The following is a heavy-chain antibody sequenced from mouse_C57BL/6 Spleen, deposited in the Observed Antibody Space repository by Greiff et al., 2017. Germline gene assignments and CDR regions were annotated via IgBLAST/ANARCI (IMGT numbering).Heavy chain of an antibody. Sequence: EVQVVESGGGLVKPGGSLKLSCAASGFTFSSYAMSWVRQTPEKRLEWVATISDGGSYTYYPDNVKGRFTISRDNAKNNLYLQMSHLKSEDTAMYYCARERGYGYDGGAWFAYWGQGTLVTVSA. CDR3: ARERGYGYDGGAWFAY. V-gene: IGHV5-4*01. CDR2: ISDGGSYT. D-gene: IGHD2-2*01. CDR1: GFTFSSYA. J-gene: IGHJ3*01.